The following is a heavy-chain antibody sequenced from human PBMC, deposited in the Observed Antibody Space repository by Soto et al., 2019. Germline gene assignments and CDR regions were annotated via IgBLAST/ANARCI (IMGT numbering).Heavy chain of an antibody. D-gene: IGHD1-1*01. V-gene: IGHV3-30*14. CDR2: ILYDGSKK. Sequence: GGSLRLSCAASGFSFNTYAMHWVRQAPGKGLEWVAVILYDGSKKDYADSVKGRFTISRDNSKNTLYLQMNSLRSEDTAVYYCERANIAWNDVGGMDVWGQGTKVTVSS. CDR3: ERANIAWNDVGGMDV. CDR1: GFSFNTYA. J-gene: IGHJ6*01.